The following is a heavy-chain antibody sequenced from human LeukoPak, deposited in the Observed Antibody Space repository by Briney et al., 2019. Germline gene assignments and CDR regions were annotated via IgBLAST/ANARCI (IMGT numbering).Heavy chain of an antibody. Sequence: SETLSLTCAVSGGSISSGGYSWSWIRQPPGKGLEWIGYIYYGGSTYYNPSLKSRVTISVDTSKNQFSLKLSSVTAADTAVYYCARVRSSGIDFDYWGQGTLVTVSS. CDR3: ARVRSSGIDFDY. D-gene: IGHD3-22*01. CDR2: IYYGGST. CDR1: GGSISSGGYS. J-gene: IGHJ4*02. V-gene: IGHV4-30-4*07.